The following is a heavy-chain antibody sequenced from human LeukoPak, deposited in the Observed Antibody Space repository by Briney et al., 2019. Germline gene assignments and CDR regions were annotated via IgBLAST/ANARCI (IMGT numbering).Heavy chain of an antibody. D-gene: IGHD3-16*02. J-gene: IGHJ4*02. Sequence: GGSLRLSCAASGFTFSSYEMNWVRQAPGKGLEWVSYISSGSSTIYYADSVKGRFTISRDNAKNSLYLQMNSLRAEDTAVYYCARALPEGLSSLAYYFDYWGQGTLVTVSS. CDR2: ISSGSSTI. CDR3: ARALPEGLSSLAYYFDY. CDR1: GFTFSSYE. V-gene: IGHV3-48*01.